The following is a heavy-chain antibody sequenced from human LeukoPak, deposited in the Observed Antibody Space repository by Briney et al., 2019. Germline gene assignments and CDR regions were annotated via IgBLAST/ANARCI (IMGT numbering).Heavy chain of an antibody. Sequence: PGGSLRLSCAASGFSVNDNYVTWVRQAPGKGLEWISIMYLSPYSYRADPVKARTSISRDSSKNTVYLEMNSLGVEDTAVYYCAAALLRGDQYWYFDLWGRGTLVTVS. CDR1: GFSVNDNY. CDR3: AAALLRGDQYWYFDL. J-gene: IGHJ2*01. V-gene: IGHV3-66*01. CDR2: MYLSPYS. D-gene: IGHD3-10*01.